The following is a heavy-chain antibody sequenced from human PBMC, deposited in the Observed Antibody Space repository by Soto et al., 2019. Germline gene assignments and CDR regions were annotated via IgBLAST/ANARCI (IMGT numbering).Heavy chain of an antibody. CDR2: IYYSGST. D-gene: IGHD1-1*01. Sequence: QLQLQESGPGLVKPSETLSLTCTVSGGSISSSSYYWGWIRQPPGKGLEWIGSIYYSGSTYYNPSLKSRVTISVDTSKNQFSLKLSSVTAADTAVHYCARHEGGGYNWNDWAFGYYYGMDVWGQGTTVTVSS. CDR1: GGSISSSSYY. V-gene: IGHV4-39*01. CDR3: ARHEGGGYNWNDWAFGYYYGMDV. J-gene: IGHJ6*02.